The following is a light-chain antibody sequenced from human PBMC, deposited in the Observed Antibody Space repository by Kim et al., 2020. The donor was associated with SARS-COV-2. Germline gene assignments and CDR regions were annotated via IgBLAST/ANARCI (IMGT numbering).Light chain of an antibody. Sequence: YELTQPPSVSVSTGQTASITCSGDKLGDKYAYWYQQKPGQSPVVVIYQDNKRPSGIPERFSGSNSGNTATLTISGTQAMDEADYYCQAWDSRSYVVFGGGTQLTVL. CDR1: KLGDKY. V-gene: IGLV3-1*01. J-gene: IGLJ2*01. CDR3: QAWDSRSYVV. CDR2: QDN.